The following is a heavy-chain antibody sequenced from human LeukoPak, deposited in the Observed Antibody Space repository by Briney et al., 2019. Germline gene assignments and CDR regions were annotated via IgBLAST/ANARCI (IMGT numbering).Heavy chain of an antibody. CDR3: ARGHAGSSRDGYNQAYYYYGMDV. J-gene: IGHJ6*02. D-gene: IGHD5-24*01. CDR2: ISYDGSNK. Sequence: PGGSLRLSCAASGFTFSSYGMHWVRQAPGKGLEWVAVISYDGSNKYYADSVKGRFTISRDNSKNTLYLQMNSLRAEDTAVYYCARGHAGSSRDGYNQAYYYYGMDVWGQGTTVTVSS. CDR1: GFTFSSYG. V-gene: IGHV3-30*03.